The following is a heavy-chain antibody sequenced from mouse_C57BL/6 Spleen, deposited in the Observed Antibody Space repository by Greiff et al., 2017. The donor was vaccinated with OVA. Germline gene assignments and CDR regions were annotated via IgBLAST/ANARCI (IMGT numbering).Heavy chain of an antibody. CDR1: GYAFSSSW. V-gene: IGHV1-82*01. Sequence: QVQLQQSGPELVKPGASVKLSCKASGYAFSSSWMNWVKQRPGKGLEWIGRIYPGDGDTNYNGKFKGKATRTADKATRTADMQLSSLTSEDSAVYFCAREAYYYGSSYKYYAMDYWGQGTSVTVSS. J-gene: IGHJ4*01. CDR2: IYPGDGDT. D-gene: IGHD1-1*01. CDR3: AREAYYYGSSYKYYAMDY.